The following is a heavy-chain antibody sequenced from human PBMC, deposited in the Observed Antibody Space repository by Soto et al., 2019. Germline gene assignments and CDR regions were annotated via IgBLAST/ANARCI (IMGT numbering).Heavy chain of an antibody. V-gene: IGHV1-46*01. CDR3: ARGGHVVVVTAALDY. CDR2: VNPSGGHT. D-gene: IGHD2-21*02. Sequence: QVQLVQSGAEVKKPGASVKVSCKASGDTFTDYYIHWVRQAPGQGLEWMGTVNPSGGHTTYAQHFLGKMTQPSDTSTSTLYMGLTSLTSEDTAVYYCARGGHVVVVTAALDYWGQGTLVTVSS. CDR1: GDTFTDYY. J-gene: IGHJ4*02.